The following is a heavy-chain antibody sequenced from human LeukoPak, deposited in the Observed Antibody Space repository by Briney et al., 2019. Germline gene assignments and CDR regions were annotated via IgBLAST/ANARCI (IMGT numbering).Heavy chain of an antibody. V-gene: IGHV4-4*07. CDR1: GDSISTYY. Sequence: SGPGLVKPSETLSLTCTVSGDSISTYYWSWIRQPAGKGLEWIGRIYNTGSANYNPSLKSRVTMSVDTSKNQFSLKVTSVTAADTAVYYCARESLPSGSYGNWFDPWGQGTLVTVSS. D-gene: IGHD3-10*01. CDR3: ARESLPSGSYGNWFDP. J-gene: IGHJ5*02. CDR2: IYNTGSA.